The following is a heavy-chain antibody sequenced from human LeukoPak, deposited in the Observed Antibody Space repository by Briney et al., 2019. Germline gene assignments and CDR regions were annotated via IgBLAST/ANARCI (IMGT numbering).Heavy chain of an antibody. CDR1: GYTFTGYY. Sequence: GASVKVSCKASGYTFTGYYMHWVRQAPGQGLEWMGWINPNSGGTNYAQKFQGRVTMTRDTSISTAYMELSRLRSDDTAVYYCARDLSIAARSDAFDIWGQGTMVTVSS. CDR3: ARDLSIAARSDAFDI. D-gene: IGHD6-6*01. J-gene: IGHJ3*02. V-gene: IGHV1-2*02. CDR2: INPNSGGT.